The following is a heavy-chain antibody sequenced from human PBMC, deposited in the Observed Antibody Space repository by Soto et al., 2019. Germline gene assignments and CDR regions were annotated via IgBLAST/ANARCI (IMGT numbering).Heavy chain of an antibody. V-gene: IGHV3-74*01. Sequence: PGGSLRLSCAASGFTFSSYWMHWVRQAPGKGLVWVSRINSDGSSTSYADSVKGRFTISRDNAKNTLYLQMNSLRAEDTAVYYCARGIAVAGTIDYWGQGTLVTVSS. CDR1: GFTFSSYW. D-gene: IGHD6-19*01. CDR3: ARGIAVAGTIDY. CDR2: INSDGSST. J-gene: IGHJ4*02.